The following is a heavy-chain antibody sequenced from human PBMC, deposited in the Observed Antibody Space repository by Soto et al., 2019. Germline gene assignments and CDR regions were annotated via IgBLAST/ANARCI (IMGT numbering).Heavy chain of an antibody. Sequence: SETLSLTCTVSGGSIISGGHYCFLILQPPVNGLEWIGSIYYSGNTYYNPSLMSRVTISVDTSKNQFSLKLSSVTAADTAVYYCARHKDTSSRYLLPDYWGQGILVTVSS. CDR1: GGSIISGGHY. CDR3: ARHKDTSSRYLLPDY. J-gene: IGHJ4*02. V-gene: IGHV4-39*01. CDR2: IYYSGNT. D-gene: IGHD6-25*01.